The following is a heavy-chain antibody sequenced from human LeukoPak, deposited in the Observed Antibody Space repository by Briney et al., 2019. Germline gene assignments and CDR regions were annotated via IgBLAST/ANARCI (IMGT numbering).Heavy chain of an antibody. CDR1: GFTFSSYG. CDR3: ARHRSGGSQDDAFDI. J-gene: IGHJ3*02. Sequence: QSGGSLRLSCAASGFTFSSYGIHWVRQAPGKGLEWVADIKQDGSEKYYVDSVKGRFTISRQNAKKSVFLQMNSLRAEDTAVYYCARHRSGGSQDDAFDIWGQGTMVTVSS. D-gene: IGHD2-15*01. CDR2: IKQDGSEK. V-gene: IGHV3-7*01.